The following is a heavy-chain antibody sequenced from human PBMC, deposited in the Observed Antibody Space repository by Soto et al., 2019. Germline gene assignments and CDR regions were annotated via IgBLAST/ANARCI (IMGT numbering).Heavy chain of an antibody. Sequence: ASVKVSCKASGYTFTGYYMHWVRQAPGQGLEWMGWINPNSGGTNYAQKFQGWVTMTRDTSISTAYMELSRLRSDDTAVYYCARERGPRYYDFWSGQDYWGQGTLVTVSS. CDR1: GYTFTGYY. D-gene: IGHD3-3*01. CDR2: INPNSGGT. CDR3: ARERGPRYYDFWSGQDY. V-gene: IGHV1-2*04. J-gene: IGHJ4*02.